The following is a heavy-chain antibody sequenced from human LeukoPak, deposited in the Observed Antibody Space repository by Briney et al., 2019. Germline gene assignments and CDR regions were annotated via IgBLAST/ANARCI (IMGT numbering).Heavy chain of an antibody. CDR3: ARYLVEGAAGTIDY. CDR1: GGSISTTHW. Sequence: SETLSLTCAVSGGSISTTHWWSWVRQPPGKGLEWIGEIFHSGTANYNPSLKSRVTISIDTSKNQFSLKLSSVTAADTAVYYCARYLVEGAAGTIDYWGQGTLVTVSS. V-gene: IGHV4-4*02. D-gene: IGHD6-13*01. J-gene: IGHJ4*02. CDR2: IFHSGTA.